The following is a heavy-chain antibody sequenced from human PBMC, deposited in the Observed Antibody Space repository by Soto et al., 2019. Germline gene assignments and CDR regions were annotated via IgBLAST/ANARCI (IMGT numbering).Heavy chain of an antibody. Sequence: PGGSLRLSCAASGFTFSSYAMSWVRQAPGKGLEWVSAISGSGGSTYYADSVKGRFTISRDNSKNTLYLQMNSLRAEDTAVYYCANGLAAAGTDRYYGMDVWGQGTTVTVSS. CDR1: GFTFSSYA. D-gene: IGHD6-13*01. CDR2: ISGSGGST. V-gene: IGHV3-23*01. J-gene: IGHJ6*02. CDR3: ANGLAAAGTDRYYGMDV.